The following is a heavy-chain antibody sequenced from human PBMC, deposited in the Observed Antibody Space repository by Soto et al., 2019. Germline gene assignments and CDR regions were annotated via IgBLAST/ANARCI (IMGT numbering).Heavy chain of an antibody. J-gene: IGHJ4*02. Sequence: GGSLRLSCAASGFTFSSFAMSWVRQAPGKGLDWVSAISGSGGSTYSADSVKGRFTISRDNSKNTLYLQMSSLRAEDTAVYYCARGFSAGKGSTPDFWGQGSLVTVSP. CDR2: ISGSGGST. V-gene: IGHV3-23*01. CDR3: ARGFSAGKGSTPDF. D-gene: IGHD6-13*01. CDR1: GFTFSSFA.